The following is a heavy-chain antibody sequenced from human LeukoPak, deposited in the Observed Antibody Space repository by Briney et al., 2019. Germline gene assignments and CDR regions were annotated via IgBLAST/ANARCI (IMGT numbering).Heavy chain of an antibody. CDR1: GFTFSNYG. V-gene: IGHV3-30*18. D-gene: IGHD4-17*01. Sequence: AGGSLRLSCAASGFTFSNYGMQWVRQAPGKGLEWVAVISYYASTKYYADSVKGRFTISRDNSKSTLYLQMNSLRAEDTAVYYCAKESGIRSYGAYFPHWGQGTLVTVSS. CDR3: AKESGIRSYGAYFPH. CDR2: ISYYASTK. J-gene: IGHJ1*01.